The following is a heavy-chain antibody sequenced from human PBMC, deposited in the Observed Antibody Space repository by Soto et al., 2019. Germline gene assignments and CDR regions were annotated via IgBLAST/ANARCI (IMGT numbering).Heavy chain of an antibody. V-gene: IGHV3-23*01. CDR3: AKVQRSMIVVALDAFDV. D-gene: IGHD3-22*01. CDR2: ISGNGGRT. CDR1: GFTFSSYA. J-gene: IGHJ3*01. Sequence: EVQLLESGGGLVQPRGSLRLSCAASGFTFSSYAMKWVRQAPGKGLEWVSGISGNGGRTYYADSVKGRFTISRDNSKNMVYLQMNSLRAEDTAIYYCAKVQRSMIVVALDAFDVWGQGAMVTVSS.